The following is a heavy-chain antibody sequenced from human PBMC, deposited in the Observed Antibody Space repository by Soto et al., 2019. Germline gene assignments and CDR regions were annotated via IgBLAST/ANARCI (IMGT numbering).Heavy chain of an antibody. J-gene: IGHJ4*02. D-gene: IGHD6-6*01. CDR1: GYTFATYG. V-gene: IGHV1-18*01. CDR2: ISVHTGDT. Sequence: SVKVSCKASGYTFATYGITWVRQAPGQGLEWVAWISVHTGDTKYAQKLQGRVTLTTDTFTTTAYMELRGLTSDDTAIYYCARARAEYSSSFSYYFDSWGQGTLVTVSS. CDR3: ARARAEYSSSFSYYFDS.